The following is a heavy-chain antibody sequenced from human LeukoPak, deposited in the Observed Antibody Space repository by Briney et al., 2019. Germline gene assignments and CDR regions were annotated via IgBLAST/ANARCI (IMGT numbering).Heavy chain of an antibody. J-gene: IGHJ4*02. CDR3: ARDRTRWDIVVVPAAIFDY. CDR2: ISYGGSNK. Sequence: GGSLRLSCAASGFTFSSYAMHWVRQAPGKGLEWVAVISYGGSNKYYADSVKGRFTISRDNSKNTLYLQMNSLRAEDTAVYYCARDRTRWDIVVVPAAIFDYWGQGTLVTVSS. D-gene: IGHD2-2*02. CDR1: GFTFSSYA. V-gene: IGHV3-30-3*01.